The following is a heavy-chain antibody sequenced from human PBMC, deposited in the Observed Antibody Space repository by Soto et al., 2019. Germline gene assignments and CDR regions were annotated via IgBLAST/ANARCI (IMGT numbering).Heavy chain of an antibody. J-gene: IGHJ4*02. CDR1: GFSFSSYS. Sequence: EVQLVESGGGLVKPGGFLRLSCAASGFSFSSYSMNWVRQAPGKGTEWVSYISSLGSYIYYADSVKGRFTISRDNAKNSLYLQMTSLRAEDTAVYYCARVPTTRGPFDSGGQGTLVTVSS. V-gene: IGHV3-21*01. CDR2: ISSLGSYI. CDR3: ARVPTTRGPFDS. D-gene: IGHD4-17*01.